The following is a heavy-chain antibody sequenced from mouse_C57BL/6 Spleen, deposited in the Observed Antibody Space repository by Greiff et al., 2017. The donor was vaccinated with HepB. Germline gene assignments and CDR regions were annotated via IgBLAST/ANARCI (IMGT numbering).Heavy chain of an antibody. CDR1: GYSFTGYY. V-gene: IGHV1-42*01. Sequence: EVQLQQSGPELVKPGASVKISCKASGYSFTGYYMNWVKQSPEKSLEWIGEINPSTGGTTYNQKFKAKATLTVDKSSSTAYMQLKSLTSEDSAVYYCARRGYGSSFAYWGQGTLVTVSA. CDR2: INPSTGGT. CDR3: ARRGYGSSFAY. D-gene: IGHD1-1*01. J-gene: IGHJ3*01.